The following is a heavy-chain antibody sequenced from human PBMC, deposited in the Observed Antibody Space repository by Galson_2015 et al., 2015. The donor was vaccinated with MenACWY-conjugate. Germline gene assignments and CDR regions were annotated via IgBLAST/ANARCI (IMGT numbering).Heavy chain of an antibody. CDR2: IDPHNSNT. Sequence: QSGAEVTKPGESLKISCKGSGYSFTNYWIGWVRQMPGRGLEWMGLIDPHNSNTRYSPSSQGQVTISADESISTAFLQWSSLKASDTAMYYCARHPPGGRGMDVWGRGTTVTVSS. CDR1: GYSFTNYW. V-gene: IGHV5-51*01. CDR3: ARHPPGGRGMDV. J-gene: IGHJ6*02. D-gene: IGHD1-26*01.